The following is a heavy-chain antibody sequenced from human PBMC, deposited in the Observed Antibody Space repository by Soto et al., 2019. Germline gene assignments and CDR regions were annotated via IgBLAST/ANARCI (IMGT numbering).Heavy chain of an antibody. CDR1: GGSISSSSYY. V-gene: IGHV4-39*01. CDR2: IYYSGST. CDR3: ARRWGYYDSSGYRHWYFDL. J-gene: IGHJ2*01. D-gene: IGHD3-22*01. Sequence: QLQLQESGPGLVKPSETLSLTCTVSGGSISSSSYYWGWIRQPPGKGLEWIGSIYYSGSTYYNPSLKSRVTISVDTSKNQFSLKLSSVTAADTAVYYCARRWGYYDSSGYRHWYFDLWGRGTLVTVSS.